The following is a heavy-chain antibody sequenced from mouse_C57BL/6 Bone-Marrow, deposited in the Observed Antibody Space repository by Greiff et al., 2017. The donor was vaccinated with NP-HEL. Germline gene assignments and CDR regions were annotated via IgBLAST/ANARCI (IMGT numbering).Heavy chain of an antibody. CDR2: ISDGGSYT. CDR3: ARPLITTVVATSH. Sequence: EVHLVESGGGLVKPGGSLKLSCAASGFTFSSYAMSWVRQTPEKRLEWVATISDGGSYTYYPDNVKGRFTISRDNAKNNRYLQMSHLKSEDTAMYYCARPLITTVVATSHWGQGTLVTVSA. D-gene: IGHD1-1*01. J-gene: IGHJ3*01. CDR1: GFTFSSYA. V-gene: IGHV5-4*01.